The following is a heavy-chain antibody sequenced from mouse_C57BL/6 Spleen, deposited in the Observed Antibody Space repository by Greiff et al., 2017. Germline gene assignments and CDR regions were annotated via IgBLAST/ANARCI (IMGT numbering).Heavy chain of an antibody. CDR3: ARAQTAQATWFAY. D-gene: IGHD3-2*02. CDR2: ISDGGSYT. J-gene: IGHJ3*01. CDR1: GFTFSSYA. V-gene: IGHV5-4*01. Sequence: EVQGVESGGGLVKPGGSLKLSCAASGFTFSSYAMSWVRQTPEKRLEWVATISDGGSYTYYPDNVKGRFTISRDNAKNNLYLQMSHLKSEDTAMYYCARAQTAQATWFAYWGQGTLVTVSA.